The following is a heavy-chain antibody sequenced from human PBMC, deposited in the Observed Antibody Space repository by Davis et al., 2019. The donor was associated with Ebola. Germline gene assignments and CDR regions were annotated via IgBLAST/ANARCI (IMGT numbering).Heavy chain of an antibody. CDR1: DDSVGSGDYY. J-gene: IGHJ5*02. CDR3: ARRSITMVRGVIITAEWFDP. Sequence: SETLSLTCTVSDDSVGSGDYYWMWIRQSPGKGLEWIGYIDATRRTSYNPSLKSRVTISVDTSKNQFSLKLSSVTAADTAVYYCARRSITMVRGVIITAEWFDPWGQGTLVTVSS. V-gene: IGHV4-30-4*01. D-gene: IGHD3-10*01. CDR2: IDATRRT.